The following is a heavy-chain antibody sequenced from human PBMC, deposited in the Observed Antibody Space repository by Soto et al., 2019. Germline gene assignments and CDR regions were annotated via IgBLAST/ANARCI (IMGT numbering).Heavy chain of an antibody. CDR1: GYTFSTYD. V-gene: IGHV1-8*01. Sequence: QVQLVQSGAEVKKPGASVKVSCMASGYTFSTYDINWVRQATGQGLEWMGWMNPNSANTGYAQKFQGRVTMTRNTSISTAYMELSGLRSEDTAVYYCARGNKVGGYYAMDVWGQGTKVTGSS. D-gene: IGHD3-16*01. J-gene: IGHJ6*02. CDR2: MNPNSANT. CDR3: ARGNKVGGYYAMDV.